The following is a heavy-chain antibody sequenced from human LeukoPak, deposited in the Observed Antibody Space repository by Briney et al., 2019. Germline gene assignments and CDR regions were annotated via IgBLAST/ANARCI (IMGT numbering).Heavy chain of an antibody. CDR1: GFTFSTYG. CDR2: IRYDGTNK. J-gene: IGHJ5*02. D-gene: IGHD2-15*01. V-gene: IGHV3-30*02. Sequence: GGSLRLSCAASGFTFSTYGMHWVRQAPGKGLEWVAFIRYDGTNKYYADSVKGRFTISRDNSKNTLYLQMNSLRPEDTAVYYCAREHCSGGSCYRNWFDPWGQGTLVTVSS. CDR3: AREHCSGGSCYRNWFDP.